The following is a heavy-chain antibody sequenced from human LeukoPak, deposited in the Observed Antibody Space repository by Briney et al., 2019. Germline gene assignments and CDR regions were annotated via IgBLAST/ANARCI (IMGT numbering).Heavy chain of an antibody. CDR3: ARGLRRGSSSWYVWFDP. CDR1: GGSFSGYY. J-gene: IGHJ5*02. CDR2: INHSGST. V-gene: IGHV4-34*01. D-gene: IGHD6-13*01. Sequence: SETLSLTCAVYGGSFSGYYWSWIRQPPGKGLEWIGEINHSGSTNYNPSLKSRVTISVDTSKNQFSLKLSSVTAADTAVYYCARGLRRGSSSWYVWFDPWGQGTLVTVSS.